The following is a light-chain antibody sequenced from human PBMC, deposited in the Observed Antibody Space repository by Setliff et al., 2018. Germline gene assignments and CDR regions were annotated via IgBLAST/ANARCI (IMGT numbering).Light chain of an antibody. CDR3: CSYADTYISV. V-gene: IGLV2-11*01. CDR2: DVT. J-gene: IGLJ1*01. CDR1: SSDVGRYNF. Sequence: QSVLTQPRSVSGSPGQSVTISCTGTSSDVGRYNFVSWYQQHPGKAPKLIIYDVTKRPSGVPDRFSGSKSGNTASLTISGLQAEDEADYSCCSYADTYISVFGTGTKGTVL.